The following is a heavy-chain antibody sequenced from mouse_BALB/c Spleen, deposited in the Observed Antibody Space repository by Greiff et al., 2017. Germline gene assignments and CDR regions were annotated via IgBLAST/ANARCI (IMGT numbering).Heavy chain of an antibody. CDR2: ISDGGSYT. CDR1: GFTFSDYY. J-gene: IGHJ1*01. CDR3: ARDYYGYRYFDV. V-gene: IGHV5-4*02. D-gene: IGHD1-1*01. Sequence: EVKVVESGGGLVKPGGSLKLSCAASGFTFSDYYMYWVRQTPEKRLEWVATISDGGSYTYYPDSVKGRFTISRDNAKNNLYLQMSSLKSEDTAMYYCARDYYGYRYFDVWGAGTTVTVSS.